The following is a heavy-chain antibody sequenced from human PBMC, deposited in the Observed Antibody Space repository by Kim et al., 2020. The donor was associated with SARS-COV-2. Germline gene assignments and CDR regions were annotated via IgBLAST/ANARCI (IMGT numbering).Heavy chain of an antibody. V-gene: IGHV3-9*01. J-gene: IGHJ6*02. Sequence: KGRFTISRDNAKNSLYLQMNSLRAEDTALYYCAKAGRERGYYYYYYGMDVWGQGTTVTVSS. CDR3: AKAGRERGYYYYYYGMDV.